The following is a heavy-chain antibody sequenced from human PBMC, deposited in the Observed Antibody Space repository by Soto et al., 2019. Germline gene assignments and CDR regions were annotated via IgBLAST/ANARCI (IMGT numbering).Heavy chain of an antibody. D-gene: IGHD2-2*01. CDR3: ARGGGSTKVDY. Sequence: QVQLQESGPGLVKPSQTLSLTCTVSGGSITSSGYYWSWIRQHPGEGLAWIGFTSNSGSTSYNPSLTTRVTISVATASNLFSLTLKSVTAADTAVYYCARGGGSTKVDYWGQGTLVTVSP. CDR1: GGSITSSGYY. CDR2: TSNSGST. J-gene: IGHJ4*02. V-gene: IGHV4-31*03.